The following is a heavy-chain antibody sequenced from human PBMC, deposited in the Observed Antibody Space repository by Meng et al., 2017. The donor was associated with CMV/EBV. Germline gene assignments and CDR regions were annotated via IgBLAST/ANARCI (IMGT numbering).Heavy chain of an antibody. CDR2: IYYSGST. CDR1: GGSISSSSYY. CDR3: AREGMVGYYYYYGMDV. Sequence: SETLSLTCTVSGGSISSSSYYWGWIRQLPGKGLEWIGSIYYSGSTYYNPSLKSRVTISVDTSKNQFSLKLSSVTAADTAVYYCAREGMVGYYYYYGMDVWGQGTTVTVSS. V-gene: IGHV4-39*07. J-gene: IGHJ6*02. D-gene: IGHD1-26*01.